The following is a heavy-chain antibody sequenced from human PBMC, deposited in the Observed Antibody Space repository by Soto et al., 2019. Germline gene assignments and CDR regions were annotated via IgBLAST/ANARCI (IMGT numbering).Heavy chain of an antibody. J-gene: IGHJ6*02. CDR1: GGTFSSYA. CDR3: ARGTGDRLRGAGYYYGMDV. V-gene: IGHV1-69*13. D-gene: IGHD7-27*01. Sequence: GASVKVSCKASGGTFSSYAISWVRQAPGQGLEWMGGIISIFGTANYAQKFQGRVTITADESTSTAYMELSSLRSEDTAVYYCARGTGDRLRGAGYYYGMDVWGQGTTVTVSS. CDR2: IISIFGTA.